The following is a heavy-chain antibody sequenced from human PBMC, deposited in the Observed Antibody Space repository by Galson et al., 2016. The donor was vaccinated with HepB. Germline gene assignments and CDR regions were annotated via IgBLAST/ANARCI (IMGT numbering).Heavy chain of an antibody. D-gene: IGHD3-10*01. V-gene: IGHV3-23*01. Sequence: SLRLSCAASGLTFSMYGMSWVRQAPGKGLEWVSSISGSRGNTYYADFVKGRFTISRDNSKNTVYLQMSSLRVDDTAVYYCAKVGWREYDGYWGQGTLVTVSS. CDR1: GLTFSMYG. CDR2: ISGSRGNT. J-gene: IGHJ4*02. CDR3: AKVGWREYDGY.